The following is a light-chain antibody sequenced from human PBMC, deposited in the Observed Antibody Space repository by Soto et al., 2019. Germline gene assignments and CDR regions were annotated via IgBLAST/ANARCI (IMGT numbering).Light chain of an antibody. CDR1: QSVTSNY. V-gene: IGKV3-20*01. J-gene: IGKJ1*01. CDR2: AAS. CDR3: QQYGSSVTWT. Sequence: EVVLTQSPGTVSLSPGERATLSCRASQSVTSNYLAWYQQKPGQAPRLLIYAASSRATGIPDRLSGSGSGTDFTLSISRLEPEDFAVYYCQQYGSSVTWTFGQGTKVESK.